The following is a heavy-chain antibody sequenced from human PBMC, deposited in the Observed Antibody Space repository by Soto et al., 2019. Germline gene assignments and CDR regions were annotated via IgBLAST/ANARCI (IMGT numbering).Heavy chain of an antibody. V-gene: IGHV3-48*02. CDR1: GFTFSSYS. J-gene: IGHJ4*02. CDR3: ARDPMITFGGVIVIPAELDY. CDR2: ISSSSSI. D-gene: IGHD3-16*02. Sequence: EVQLVESGGGLVQPGGSLRLSCAASGFTFSSYSMNWVRQAPGKGLEWVSYISSSSSIYYEDSVMSRFTISRDNAKNSLYLQMNSLRDEDTAVYYCARDPMITFGGVIVIPAELDYWGQGTLVTGSS.